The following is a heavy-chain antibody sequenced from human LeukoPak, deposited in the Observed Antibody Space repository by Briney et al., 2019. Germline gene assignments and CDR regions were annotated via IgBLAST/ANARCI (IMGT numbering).Heavy chain of an antibody. CDR3: ARALVGSSWYEKITRLNWFDP. Sequence: PGGSLRLSCAASGFTFDDYGMSWIRQAPGEGLEWVSGINWNGGSTGYADSVKGRFTISRDNAKNSLYLQMNSLRAEDTAVYYCARALVGSSWYEKITRLNWFDPWGQGTLVTVSS. D-gene: IGHD6-13*01. J-gene: IGHJ5*02. CDR2: INWNGGST. CDR1: GFTFDDYG. V-gene: IGHV3-20*04.